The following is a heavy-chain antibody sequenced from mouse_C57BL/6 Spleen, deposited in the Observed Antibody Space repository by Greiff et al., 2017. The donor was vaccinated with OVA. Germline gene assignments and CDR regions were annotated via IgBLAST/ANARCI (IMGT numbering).Heavy chain of an antibody. D-gene: IGHD2-3*01. Sequence: VQLQQSGAELVKPGASVKLSCKASGFNIKDYYMHWVKQRTEQGLEWIGRIDPEDGETKYDPKFQGKATITADKSSNTAYLRLTSLTSEDSAVYYCATYDAFAYWGQGTLVTVSA. CDR2: IDPEDGET. CDR1: GFNIKDYY. CDR3: ATYDAFAY. V-gene: IGHV14-2*01. J-gene: IGHJ3*01.